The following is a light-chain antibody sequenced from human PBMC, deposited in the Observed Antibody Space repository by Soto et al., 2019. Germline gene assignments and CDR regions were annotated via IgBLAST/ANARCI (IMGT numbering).Light chain of an antibody. CDR1: QDINTR. J-gene: IGKJ1*01. CDR3: HQRQSWPRT. Sequence: EILLTQSPASLSSFPGHSVTLYGMASQDINTRLAWYQHRPGQAPRLLIYQTSTRAAGIPARFSASGSGTDFTLTISDVQPEDFALYYCHQRQSWPRTFGQGTKVDIK. V-gene: IGKV3-11*01. CDR2: QTS.